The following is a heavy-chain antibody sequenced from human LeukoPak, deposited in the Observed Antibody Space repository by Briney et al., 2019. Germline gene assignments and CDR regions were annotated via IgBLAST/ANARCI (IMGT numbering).Heavy chain of an antibody. CDR2: ISTSTTTI. CDR1: GFSFSSYA. Sequence: GGSLRLSCATSGFSFSSYAMSWVRQAPGKGLEWISYISTSTTTIYYANSVKGRFTISRDNAKKSLYLQMNSLRVEDTGVYYCASWGEGALDNWGQGTLVTVSS. J-gene: IGHJ4*02. D-gene: IGHD1-26*01. CDR3: ASWGEGALDN. V-gene: IGHV3-48*01.